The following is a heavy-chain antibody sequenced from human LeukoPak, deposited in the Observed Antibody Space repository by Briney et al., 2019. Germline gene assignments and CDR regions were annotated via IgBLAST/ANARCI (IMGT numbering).Heavy chain of an antibody. V-gene: IGHV4-61*02. CDR1: GGSISSGSYY. CDR2: VSSSGTT. Sequence: SETLSLTCTVSGGSISSGSYYWSWFRQPAGKGLEWIGRVSSSGTTNYNPSLKSRVTISVDTSKNQFSLKLSSVTAADTAVYYCAGIRGYYDSSGYYIAEYFQHWGQGTLVTVSS. J-gene: IGHJ1*01. D-gene: IGHD3-22*01. CDR3: AGIRGYYDSSGYYIAEYFQH.